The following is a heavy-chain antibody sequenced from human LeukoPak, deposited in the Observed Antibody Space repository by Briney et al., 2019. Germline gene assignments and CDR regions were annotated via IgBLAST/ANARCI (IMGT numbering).Heavy chain of an antibody. CDR2: IYYSGST. D-gene: IGHD3-22*01. J-gene: IGHJ3*02. CDR3: ARDYYDSSGSPQNAFDI. Sequence: WIRQPPGKGLEWIGYIYYSGSTYYNPSLKSRVTISVDTSKNQFSLKLSSVTAADTAVYYCARDYYDSSGSPQNAFDIWGQGTMVTVSS. V-gene: IGHV4-30-4*01.